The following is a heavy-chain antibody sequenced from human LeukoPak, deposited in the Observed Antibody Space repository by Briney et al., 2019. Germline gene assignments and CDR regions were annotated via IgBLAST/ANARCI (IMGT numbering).Heavy chain of an antibody. CDR3: ARRLVGQTFDY. J-gene: IGHJ4*02. D-gene: IGHD3-10*01. V-gene: IGHV4-61*01. CDR1: GGCVSSNNYQ. CDR2: IYHSGST. Sequence: SETLSLTCTVSGGCVSSNNYQWNWIRQPPGKGLEWIGDIYHSGSTNYNPSLKSRVTISVDTSKNQFSLKLSSVTAADTAVYYCARRLVGQTFDYWGQGTLVTVSS.